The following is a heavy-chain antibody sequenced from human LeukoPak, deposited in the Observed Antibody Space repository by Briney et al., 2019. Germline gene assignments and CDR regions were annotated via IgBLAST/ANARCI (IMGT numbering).Heavy chain of an antibody. J-gene: IGHJ4*02. CDR2: ISSSSDII. Sequence: GSLRLSCAASGFTFSTRSMNWVRQAPGKGLEWVSYISSSSDIIHYADSVKGRFTISRDNAKNSLYLQMNSLRAEDTAVYYCAKDAGAAYYFDYWGQGTLVTVSS. CDR3: AKDAGAAYYFDY. CDR1: GFTFSTRS. D-gene: IGHD1-26*01. V-gene: IGHV3-48*04.